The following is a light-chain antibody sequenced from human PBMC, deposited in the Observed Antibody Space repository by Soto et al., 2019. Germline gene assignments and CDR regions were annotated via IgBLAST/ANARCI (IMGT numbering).Light chain of an antibody. CDR1: QSISSW. Sequence: DIQMTQSPSTLSASVGDRVTITCRASQSISSWLAWYQQKPGKAPKLLIYDASSLESGVPSRFSGSGSGTEFTLTISSLQPDDFATYYCLVGTFGQGTKVEIK. CDR2: DAS. CDR3: LVGT. V-gene: IGKV1-5*01. J-gene: IGKJ1*01.